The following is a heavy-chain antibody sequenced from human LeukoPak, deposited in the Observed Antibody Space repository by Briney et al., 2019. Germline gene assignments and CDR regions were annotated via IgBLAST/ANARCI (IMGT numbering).Heavy chain of an antibody. J-gene: IGHJ3*02. Sequence: GGSLRLSCAASGFTFSSYWMHWVRQAPGKGLVWVSRINSDGSSTSYADSVKGRFTISRDNAKNSLYLQMNSLRAEDTAVYYCARITIFGVVITHAFDIWGQGTMVTVSS. V-gene: IGHV3-74*01. D-gene: IGHD3-3*01. CDR2: INSDGSST. CDR3: ARITIFGVVITHAFDI. CDR1: GFTFSSYW.